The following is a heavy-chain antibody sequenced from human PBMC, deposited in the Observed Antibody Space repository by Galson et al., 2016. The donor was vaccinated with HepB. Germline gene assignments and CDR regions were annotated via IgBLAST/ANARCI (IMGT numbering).Heavy chain of an antibody. D-gene: IGHD2-15*01. CDR3: VRLGGGTCCHVDS. Sequence: ETLSLTCSVSGDSISSTTKYWGWIRQHPGKGLEWIGSINYSGTTYYNPSLKSRVTISVDTSKNQFSLRVNSVTASDTAIYYCVRLGGGTCCHVDSWGQGRLVTVSS. CDR1: GDSISSTTKY. V-gene: IGHV4-39*01. J-gene: IGHJ4*02. CDR2: INYSGTT.